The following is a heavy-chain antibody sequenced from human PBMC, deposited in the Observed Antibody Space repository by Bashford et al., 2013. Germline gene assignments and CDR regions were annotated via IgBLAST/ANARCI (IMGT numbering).Heavy chain of an antibody. D-gene: IGHD2-15*01. J-gene: IGHJ3*02. Sequence: WVRQAPGQGLEWMGGIIPMFDTANYAQQFQGRVTITADESTTTAYMELSSLRSEDTAVYYCARCRLGYCSGGSCYDAFDIVGPRDKWSPSPQ. CDR2: IIPMFDTA. CDR3: ARCRLGYCSGGSCYDAFDI. V-gene: IGHV1-69*01.